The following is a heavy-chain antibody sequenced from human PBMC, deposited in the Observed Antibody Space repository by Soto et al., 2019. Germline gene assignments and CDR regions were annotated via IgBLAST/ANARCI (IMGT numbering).Heavy chain of an antibody. D-gene: IGHD4-17*01. CDR2: IKQDGSEK. CDR3: ARSFTTVTTRAYGMDV. CDR1: GFTFSSYW. V-gene: IGHV3-7*01. Sequence: EVQLVESGGGLVQPGGSLRLSCAASGFTFSSYWMSWVRQAPGKGLEWVANIKQDGSEKYYVDSVKGRFTISRDNAKNSLYLQMNSLRAEDTAVHYCARSFTTVTTRAYGMDVWGQGTTVTVSS. J-gene: IGHJ6*02.